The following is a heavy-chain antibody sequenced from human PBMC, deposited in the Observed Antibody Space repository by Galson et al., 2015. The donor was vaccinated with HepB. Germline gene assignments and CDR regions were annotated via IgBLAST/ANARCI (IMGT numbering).Heavy chain of an antibody. Sequence: YADSVKGRFTISRDSSKNTLYLQMNSLRAEDTAVYYCAKDRPYYYGSGRFPLGSDRWFDPWGQGTLVTVSS. D-gene: IGHD3-10*01. J-gene: IGHJ5*02. V-gene: IGHV3-23*01. CDR3: AKDRPYYYGSGRFPLGSDRWFDP.